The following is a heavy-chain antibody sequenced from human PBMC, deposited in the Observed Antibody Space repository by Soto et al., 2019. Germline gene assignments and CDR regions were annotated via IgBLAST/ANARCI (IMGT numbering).Heavy chain of an antibody. J-gene: IGHJ4*02. CDR1: GYSINNSDW. CDR3: AKGSLTPGY. V-gene: IGHV4-4*02. Sequence: PSETLSLTCAVTGYSINNSDWWSWVRQPPGKGLEWIGEIYHSGSYNYNPSLKSRVTMSLDKSNNLFSLKLNSLRAEDTAVYYCAKGSLTPGYWGQGTLVTVSS. CDR2: IYHSGSY.